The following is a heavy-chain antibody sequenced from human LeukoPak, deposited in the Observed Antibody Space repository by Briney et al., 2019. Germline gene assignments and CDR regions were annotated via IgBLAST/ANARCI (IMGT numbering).Heavy chain of an antibody. D-gene: IGHD3-16*01. CDR2: IYYSGST. CDR1: GGSINSYY. CDR3: SRGGYGGLTDFDS. V-gene: IGHV4-59*01. Sequence: SETLSLTCTVSGGSINSYYWSWIRQPPGKGLEWIGYIYYSGSTNYNPSLKSRVTISVDTSKNQFSLKLNSVTAADTAVYYCSRGGYGGLTDFDSWGQGTLVTVSS. J-gene: IGHJ4*02.